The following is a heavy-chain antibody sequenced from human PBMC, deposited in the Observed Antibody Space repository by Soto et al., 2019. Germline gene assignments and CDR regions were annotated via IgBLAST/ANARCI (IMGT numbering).Heavy chain of an antibody. CDR2: INPSGGST. V-gene: IGHV1-46*01. CDR1: GYTFTSYY. J-gene: IGHJ4*02. CDR3: AKEGSSGLYYFDH. Sequence: ASVKLSCKASGYTFTSYYMHWVRQAPGQGLEWMGIINPSGGSTSYAQKFQGRVTMTRDTSTSTVYMELSSLRSEDTAVYYCAKEGSSGLYYFDHWGQGTLVTVSS. D-gene: IGHD6-19*01.